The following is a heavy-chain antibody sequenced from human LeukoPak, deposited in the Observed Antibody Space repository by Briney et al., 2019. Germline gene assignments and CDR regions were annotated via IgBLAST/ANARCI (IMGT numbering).Heavy chain of an antibody. Sequence: GGSLRLSCAASGFTFSNAWMSWVRQAPGKRLEWVGRIKSKTDGGTTDYAAPVKGRFTISRDDSKNTLYLQMNSLKTEDTAVYYCTTGYSYGLLDYWGQGTLVTVSS. V-gene: IGHV3-15*01. D-gene: IGHD5-18*01. CDR1: GFTFSNAW. J-gene: IGHJ4*02. CDR2: IKSKTDGGTT. CDR3: TTGYSYGLLDY.